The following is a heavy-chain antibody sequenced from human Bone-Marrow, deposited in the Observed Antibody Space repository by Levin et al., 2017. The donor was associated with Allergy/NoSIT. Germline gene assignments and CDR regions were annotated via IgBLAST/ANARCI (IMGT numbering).Heavy chain of an antibody. V-gene: IGHV3-23*01. CDR2: ISGSGGST. J-gene: IGHJ5*02. CDR1: GFTFSSYA. D-gene: IGHD2-2*01. Sequence: GESLKISCAASGFTFSSYAMSWVRQAPGKGLEWVSAISGSGGSTYYADSVKGRFTISRDNSKNTLYLQMNRLRAEDTAVYYCARDGGCSSTSCYHTNWFDPWGQGTLVTVSS. CDR3: ARDGGCSSTSCYHTNWFDP.